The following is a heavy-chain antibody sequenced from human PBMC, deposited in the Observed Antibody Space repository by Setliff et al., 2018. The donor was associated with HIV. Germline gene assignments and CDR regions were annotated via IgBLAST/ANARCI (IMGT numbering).Heavy chain of an antibody. V-gene: IGHV3-21*01. D-gene: IGHD2-2*01. CDR3: ARSRSTRDAFDI. J-gene: IGHJ3*02. Sequence: GGSLRLSCATSGFSFFNFALNWVRQAPGKGLEWVSSISSSGSYIYYADSVKGRFTISRDDATKSLFLQMDCLRAEDTAVYYCARSRSTRDAFDIWGQGTMVTVSS. CDR1: GFSFFNFA. CDR2: ISSSGSYI.